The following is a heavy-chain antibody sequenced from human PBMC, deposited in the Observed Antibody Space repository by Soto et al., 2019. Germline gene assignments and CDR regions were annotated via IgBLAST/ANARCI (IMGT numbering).Heavy chain of an antibody. V-gene: IGHV4-59*08. J-gene: IGHJ4*02. Sequence: SETLSLTCTVSGASISSYYWIWMRQPPGKGLEWIGYFYYSVDTNYNPSLKSRVTISVDTSRNQFSLKLSSVTAADTALYYCARLSATVALDYWGQGTLVTVSS. CDR1: GASISSYY. CDR2: FYYSVDT. CDR3: ARLSATVALDY. D-gene: IGHD4-17*01.